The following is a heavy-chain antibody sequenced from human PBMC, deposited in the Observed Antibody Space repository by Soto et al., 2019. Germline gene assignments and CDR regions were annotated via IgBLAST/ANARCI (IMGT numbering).Heavy chain of an antibody. CDR3: ARDIETSGYYYGMDV. V-gene: IGHV4-59*01. CDR1: GGSISSYY. Sequence: PSETLSLTCTVSGGSISSYYWSWIRQPPGKGLEWIGYIYYSGSTNYNPSLKSRVTISVDTSKNQFSLKLSSVTAADTAVYYCARDIETSGYYYGMDVWGQGTTVTVSS. D-gene: IGHD3-10*01. J-gene: IGHJ6*02. CDR2: IYYSGST.